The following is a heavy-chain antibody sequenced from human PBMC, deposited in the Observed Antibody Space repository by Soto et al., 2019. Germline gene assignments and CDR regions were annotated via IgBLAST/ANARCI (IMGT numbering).Heavy chain of an antibody. J-gene: IGHJ4*02. V-gene: IGHV1-46*03. CDR3: ARAQSWNYPYFDY. D-gene: IGHD1-7*01. CDR2: INPTGGNT. Sequence: KXSXKASGXXLXXYXIHWVRQAPGQGLEWMGIINPTGGNTNYAQKFQGRVTMTRDTSTSTAYMELSSLRSEDTAMYYCARAQSWNYPYFDYWGQGTLVTVSS. CDR1: GXXLXXYX.